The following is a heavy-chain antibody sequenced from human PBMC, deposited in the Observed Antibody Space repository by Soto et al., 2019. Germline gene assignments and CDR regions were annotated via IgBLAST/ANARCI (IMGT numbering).Heavy chain of an antibody. Sequence: SETLSLTCTVSSGSINGFYWAWMRQPAGEGLEWIGRIHSSGTTNYNPSLSSRVTMSVDPAKNQFSLRLTSVTAADTAVYYCARDRIIGSSYSDYWGQGILFPVSS. V-gene: IGHV4-4*07. CDR3: ARDRIIGSSYSDY. D-gene: IGHD1-7*01. J-gene: IGHJ4*02. CDR2: IHSSGTT. CDR1: SGSINGFY.